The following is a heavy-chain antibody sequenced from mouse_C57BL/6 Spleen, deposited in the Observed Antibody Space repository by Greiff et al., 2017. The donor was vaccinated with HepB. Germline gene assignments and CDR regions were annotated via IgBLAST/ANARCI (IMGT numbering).Heavy chain of an antibody. CDR2: ISGGGGNT. CDR3: ARWLITTVVAPFAY. J-gene: IGHJ3*01. V-gene: IGHV5-9*01. CDR1: GFTFSSYT. D-gene: IGHD1-1*01. Sequence: DVMLVESGGGLVKPGGSLKLSCAASGFTFSSYTMSWVRQTPEKRLEWVATISGGGGNTYYPDSVKGRFTISRDNAKNTLYLQMSSLRSEDTALYYCARWLITTVVAPFAYWGQGTLVTVSA.